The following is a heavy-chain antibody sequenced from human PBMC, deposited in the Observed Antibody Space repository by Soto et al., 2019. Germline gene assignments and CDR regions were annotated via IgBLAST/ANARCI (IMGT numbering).Heavy chain of an antibody. D-gene: IGHD3-10*01. J-gene: IGHJ4*02. CDR1: GASISSSY. V-gene: IGHV4-59*01. CDR2: ISQRGST. Sequence: SETLSLTCTVSGASISSSYWSWIRQPPGKGLEWIGYISQRGSTNFNPSLMGRVTISVDTSKNEFSLRLNSVTAADTAVYYCARVRGDSGSYYFDFWGRGILVTVSS. CDR3: ARVRGDSGSYYFDF.